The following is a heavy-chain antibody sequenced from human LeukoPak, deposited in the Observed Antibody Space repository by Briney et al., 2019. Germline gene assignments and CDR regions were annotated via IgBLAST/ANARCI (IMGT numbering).Heavy chain of an antibody. CDR1: GGSISSYY. V-gene: IGHV4-4*09. CDR2: IYTSGST. D-gene: IGHD5-24*01. CDR3: ARHGGWATVTNWFDP. Sequence: SETLSLTCTVSGGSISSYYWSWLRQPPGKGLEWIGYIYTSGSTNYNPSLKSRVTISVDTSKNQFSLKLSSVTAADTAVYYCARHGGWATVTNWFDPWGQGTLVTVSS. J-gene: IGHJ5*02.